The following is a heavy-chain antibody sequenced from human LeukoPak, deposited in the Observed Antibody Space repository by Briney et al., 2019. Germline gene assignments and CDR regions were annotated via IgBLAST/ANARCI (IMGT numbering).Heavy chain of an antibody. V-gene: IGHV1-24*01. CDR2: FDPEDGET. Sequence: ASVKVSCKXSGYTLTELSMHWVRQAPGKGLEWMGGFDPEDGETIYAQKFQGRVTMTEDTSTDTAYVELSSLRSEDTAVYYCATAPRRYDFWSGLVVDYWGQGTLVTVSS. J-gene: IGHJ4*02. D-gene: IGHD3-3*01. CDR3: ATAPRRYDFWSGLVVDY. CDR1: GYTLTELS.